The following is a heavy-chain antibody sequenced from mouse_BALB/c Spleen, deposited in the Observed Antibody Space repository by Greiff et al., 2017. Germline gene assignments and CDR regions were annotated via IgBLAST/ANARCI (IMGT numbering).Heavy chain of an antibody. CDR1: GFTFSSYG. Sequence: EVKLVESGGDLVKPGGSLKLSCAASGFTFSSYGMSWVRQTPDKRLEWVATISSGGSYTYYPDSVKGRFTISRDNAKNTLYLQMSSLKSEDTAMYYCARPEEVMIFDYWGQGTTLTVSS. J-gene: IGHJ2*01. CDR3: ARPEEVMIFDY. V-gene: IGHV5-6*01. CDR2: ISSGGSYT. D-gene: IGHD2-4*01.